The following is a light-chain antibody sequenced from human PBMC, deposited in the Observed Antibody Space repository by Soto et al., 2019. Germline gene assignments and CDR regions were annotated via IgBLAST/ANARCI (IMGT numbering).Light chain of an antibody. CDR1: SSNIGSNT. CDR2: SNN. J-gene: IGLJ1*01. CDR3: AAWDDSLNAL. V-gene: IGLV1-44*01. Sequence: QSVLTQPPSASGTPRQRVTISCSGSSSNIGSNTVNWYQQLPGTAPKLLIYSNNQRPSGVPDRFSGSKSGTSASLAISGLQSEDEADYYCAAWDDSLNALFGTGTKLTVL.